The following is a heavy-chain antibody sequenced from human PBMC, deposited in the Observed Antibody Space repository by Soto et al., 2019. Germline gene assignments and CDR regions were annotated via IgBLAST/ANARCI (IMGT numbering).Heavy chain of an antibody. Sequence: GGSLRLSCAASGFTFSSYWMSWVRQAPGKGLEWVANIKQDGSEKYYVDSVRGRFTVSRDNARNSLYLQMNSLRAEDTAVYYCARDSFGVVILGASDSWGQGTMVTVSS. V-gene: IGHV3-7*01. D-gene: IGHD3-3*01. CDR3: ARDSFGVVILGASDS. J-gene: IGHJ3*02. CDR1: GFTFSSYW. CDR2: IKQDGSEK.